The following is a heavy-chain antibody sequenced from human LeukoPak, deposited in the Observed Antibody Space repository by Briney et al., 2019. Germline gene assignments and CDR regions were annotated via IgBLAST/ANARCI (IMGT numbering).Heavy chain of an antibody. CDR1: GFTFSSYS. D-gene: IGHD1-26*01. CDR3: ARGLRFRGRSPYYYYGMDV. V-gene: IGHV3-21*01. CDR2: ISSSSSYI. J-gene: IGHJ6*02. Sequence: GGSLTLSCAASGFTFSSYSMNWVRQAPGKGLEWVSSISSSSSYIYYADSVKGRFTISRDNAKNSLYLQMNSLRAEDTAVYYCARGLRFRGRSPYYYYGMDVWGQGTTVTVSS.